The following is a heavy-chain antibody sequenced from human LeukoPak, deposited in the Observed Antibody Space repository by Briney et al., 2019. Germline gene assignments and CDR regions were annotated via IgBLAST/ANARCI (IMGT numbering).Heavy chain of an antibody. D-gene: IGHD3-10*01. Sequence: GASVKVSCKASGYTFTSYYMHWVRQAPVQGLEWMGMINPGGGSTSYAQKLQGRVTMTRDMSTSTVYMELSSLTSEDTAVYYCARGDAGGYWGQGTLVTVSS. J-gene: IGHJ4*02. CDR1: GYTFTSYY. CDR2: INPGGGST. CDR3: ARGDAGGY. V-gene: IGHV1-46*01.